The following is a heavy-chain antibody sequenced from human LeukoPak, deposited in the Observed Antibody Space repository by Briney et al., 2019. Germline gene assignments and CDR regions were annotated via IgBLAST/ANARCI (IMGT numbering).Heavy chain of an antibody. D-gene: IGHD3-22*01. V-gene: IGHV3-21*01. Sequence: GGSLRLSCAASGFSFSSYNMNWLRQAPGKGLEWVSSIRSSTTYVYYADSVKGRFTISRDNAKNSLYLQMNSLRAEDTAVYYCARDSLTMIVGRQKRGLDYWGQGTLVTVSS. CDR2: IRSSTTYV. J-gene: IGHJ4*02. CDR3: ARDSLTMIVGRQKRGLDY. CDR1: GFSFSSYN.